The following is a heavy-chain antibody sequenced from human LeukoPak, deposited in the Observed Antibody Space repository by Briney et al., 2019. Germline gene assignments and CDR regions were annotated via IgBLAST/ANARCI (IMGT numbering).Heavy chain of an antibody. CDR1: GGSFTGYF. J-gene: IGHJ4*02. Sequence: SETLSLTCAVYGGSFTGYFWNWILQSPGKGLEWIAEINDRGTTNYNPLLKSRVTISVDTSKNQFSLKLTSVTAADTGVYYCARDPTTVVTVPYYFDFWGQGTPVTVSS. V-gene: IGHV4-34*01. D-gene: IGHD4-23*01. CDR3: ARDPTTVVTVPYYFDF. CDR2: INDRGTT.